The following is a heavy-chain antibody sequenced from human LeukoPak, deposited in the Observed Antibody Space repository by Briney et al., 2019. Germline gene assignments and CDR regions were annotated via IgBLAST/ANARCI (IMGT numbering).Heavy chain of an antibody. CDR3: ARIRGVYYYYGMDV. J-gene: IGHJ6*02. D-gene: IGHD2-8*01. V-gene: IGHV4-61*01. CDR1: GGSGSSGSYY. Sequence: SETLSLTCTVSGGSGSSGSYYWSWIRQPPGKGLEWIGHIYYSGSTNYNPSLKSRVTISVDTSKNQFSLKLSSVTAADTAVYYCARIRGVYYYYGMDVWGQGTTVTVSS. CDR2: IYYSGST.